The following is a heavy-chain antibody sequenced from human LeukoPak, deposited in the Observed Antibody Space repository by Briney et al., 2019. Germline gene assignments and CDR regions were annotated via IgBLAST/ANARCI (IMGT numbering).Heavy chain of an antibody. V-gene: IGHV1-2*02. CDR2: INPNSGGT. D-gene: IGHD3-22*01. CDR3: ARALEGSWYYYDSSGYDY. J-gene: IGHJ4*02. Sequence: GASVKVSCKASGCTFTGYYMHWVRQAPGQGLEWMGWINPNSGGTNYAQKFQGRVTMTRDTSISTAYMELSRLRSDDTAVYYCARALEGSWYYYDSSGYDYWGQGTLVTVSS. CDR1: GCTFTGYY.